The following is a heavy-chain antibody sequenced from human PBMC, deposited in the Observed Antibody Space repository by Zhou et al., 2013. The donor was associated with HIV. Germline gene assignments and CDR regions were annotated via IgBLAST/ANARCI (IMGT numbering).Heavy chain of an antibody. CDR2: MYTSGSI. CDR3: VRGPSVRGFXTGGNYMDV. V-gene: IGHV4-4*07. J-gene: IGHJ6*03. CDR1: GGSLSQFS. Sequence: QVQVHESGPGLMRPSQTLSITCSVSGGSLSQFSWNWIRQPAENQLEWIGRMYTSGSINYNPSLKRRVTMSFDLAKNQFFLKLASVTAADTAIYYCVRGPSVRGFXTGGNYMDVWGKGLSVTVSS. D-gene: IGHD2-15*01.